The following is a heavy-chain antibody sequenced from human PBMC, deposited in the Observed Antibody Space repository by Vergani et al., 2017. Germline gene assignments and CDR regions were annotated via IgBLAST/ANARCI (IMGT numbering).Heavy chain of an antibody. CDR3: ARDLRLLYNRFDP. V-gene: IGHV3-33*01. CDR1: GFTFSSYG. D-gene: IGHD1-14*01. J-gene: IGHJ5*02. CDR2: IWYDGSNK. Sequence: QVQLVESGGGVVQPGRSLRLSCAASGFTFSSYGMHLVRQAPGKGLEWVAVIWYDGSNKYYADSVKGRFTISRDNSKNTLYLQMNSLRAEDTAVYYCARDLRLLYNRFDPWGQGTLVTVSS.